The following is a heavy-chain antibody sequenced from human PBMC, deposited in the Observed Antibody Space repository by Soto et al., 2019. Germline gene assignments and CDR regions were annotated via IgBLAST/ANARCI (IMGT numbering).Heavy chain of an antibody. CDR3: ARRVSAHFDY. Sequence: QVQLVESGGGWVKPGGSVRLSCAASGFSFSDYYMSWIRQAPGKGLEWLTYISSSSSHTNYADSVKGRFTISRDNAKNSVYLHLNSLRAGDTAIYYCARRVSAHFDYWGHGTLVTVSS. V-gene: IGHV3-11*05. J-gene: IGHJ4*01. CDR2: ISSSSSHT. CDR1: GFSFSDYY. D-gene: IGHD6-6*01.